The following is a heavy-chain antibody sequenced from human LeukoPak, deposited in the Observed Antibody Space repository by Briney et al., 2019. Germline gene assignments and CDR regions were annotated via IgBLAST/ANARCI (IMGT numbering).Heavy chain of an antibody. CDR2: IYHSGST. Sequence: PSETLSLTCTVSGYSISSGYYWGRIRQPPGKGLEWIGSIYHSGSTYYNPSLKGRVTISVDTSKDQFSLKLSSVTAAYTAVYYGARQLPEFDPWGQGTLVTVSS. CDR3: ARQLPEFDP. D-gene: IGHD2-2*01. J-gene: IGHJ5*02. V-gene: IGHV4-38-2*02. CDR1: GYSISSGYY.